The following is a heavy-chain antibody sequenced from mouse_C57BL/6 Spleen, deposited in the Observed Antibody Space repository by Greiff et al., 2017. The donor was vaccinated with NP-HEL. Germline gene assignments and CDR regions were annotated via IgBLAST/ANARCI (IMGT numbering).Heavy chain of an antibody. CDR1: GYTFTSYW. CDR3: ARDYYDGSSYVDYAMDY. J-gene: IGHJ4*01. CDR2: INPSSGYT. D-gene: IGHD1-1*01. V-gene: IGHV1-7*01. Sequence: VKLMESGAELAKPGASVKLSCKASGYTFTSYWMHWVKQRPGQGLEWIGYINPSSGYTKYNQKFKDKATLTADKSSSTAYMQLSSLTYEDSAVYYCARDYYDGSSYVDYAMDYWGQGTSVTVSS.